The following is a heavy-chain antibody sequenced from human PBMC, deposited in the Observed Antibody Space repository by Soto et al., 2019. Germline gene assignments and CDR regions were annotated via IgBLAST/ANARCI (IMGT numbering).Heavy chain of an antibody. CDR3: ARDPPYYYDSSGYYLYYYYYGMDV. CDR2: ISSSSSYI. CDR1: GFTFSSYS. V-gene: IGHV3-21*01. D-gene: IGHD3-22*01. Sequence: GGSLRLSCAASGFTFSSYSMNWVRQAPGKGLEWVSSISSSSSYIYYADSVKGRFTISRDNAKNSLYLQMNSLRAEDTAVYYCARDPPYYYDSSGYYLYYYYYGMDVWGQGTTVTVSS. J-gene: IGHJ6*02.